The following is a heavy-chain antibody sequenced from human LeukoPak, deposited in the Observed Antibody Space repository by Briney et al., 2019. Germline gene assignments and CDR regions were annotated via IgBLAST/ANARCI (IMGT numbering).Heavy chain of an antibody. CDR3: ARGREYSSGPGFDY. CDR2: MDPNSGNT. D-gene: IGHD3-22*01. CDR1: GYTLTSTD. J-gene: IGHJ4*02. Sequence: ASVKVSCEASGYTLTSTDINWVRQATGQGLEWMGWMDPNSGNTGYAQKFQGRVTMTRNTSINTAYMELSSLRSEDTAVYYCARGREYSSGPGFDYWAQGTLVTVSS. V-gene: IGHV1-8*01.